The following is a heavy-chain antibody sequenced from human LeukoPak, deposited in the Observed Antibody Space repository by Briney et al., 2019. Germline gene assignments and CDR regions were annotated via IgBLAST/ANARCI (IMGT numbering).Heavy chain of an antibody. J-gene: IGHJ4*02. CDR3: ATRRSGSHPYY. Sequence: PSETLSLTCTVSGASVSSSSYYSEWIRQPPGKGLEWVGSVFYSGSTNYNPSLKSRLTMSIDTSKNQFSLRLSSVTATDTAVYYCATRRSGSHPYYWGQGTLVTVSS. D-gene: IGHD1-26*01. CDR2: VFYSGST. V-gene: IGHV4-39*01. CDR1: GASVSSSSYY.